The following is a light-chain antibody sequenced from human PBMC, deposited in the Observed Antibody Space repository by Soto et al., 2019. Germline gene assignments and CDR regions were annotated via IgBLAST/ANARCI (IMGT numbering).Light chain of an antibody. CDR1: SSDVGAYNY. CDR3: TSYTSSSSWV. CDR2: EVS. J-gene: IGLJ3*02. Sequence: QSALTQPASVSGSPGQSITISCTGTSSDVGAYNYVSWYQQHPDKAPKLMIYEVSNRPSGLSNRFSGSKSGNTASLTISGLQAEDEADYYCTSYTSSSSWVFGGGTKLIVL. V-gene: IGLV2-14*01.